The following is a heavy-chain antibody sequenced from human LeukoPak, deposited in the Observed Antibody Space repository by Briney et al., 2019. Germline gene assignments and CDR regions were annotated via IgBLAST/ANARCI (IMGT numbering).Heavy chain of an antibody. CDR1: GFTFSSYW. D-gene: IGHD5-24*01. Sequence: PRGSLRLSCAASGFTFSSYWMHWVRQAPGKGLVWVSRINSDGSSTSYADSVKGRFTISRDNVNHTLFLQMNSLRVEDTAMYYCVKDIQLSTWGLGTMVTVSS. V-gene: IGHV3-74*01. J-gene: IGHJ3*01. CDR2: INSDGSST. CDR3: VKDIQLST.